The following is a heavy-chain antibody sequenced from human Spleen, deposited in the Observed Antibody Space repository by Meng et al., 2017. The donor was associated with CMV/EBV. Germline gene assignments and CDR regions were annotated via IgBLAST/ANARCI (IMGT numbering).Heavy chain of an antibody. CDR3: ARGRYIVVVPAAQASNWFDP. V-gene: IGHV3-74*01. CDR1: GFTFSSYW. CDR2: INSVGSST. D-gene: IGHD2-2*01. Sequence: GESLKISCAASGFTFSSYWMHWVRQAPGKGLVWVSRINSVGSSTSYADSVKGRFTISRDNAKNTLYLQMNSLRAEDTAVYYCARGRYIVVVPAAQASNWFDPWGQGTLVTVSS. J-gene: IGHJ5*02.